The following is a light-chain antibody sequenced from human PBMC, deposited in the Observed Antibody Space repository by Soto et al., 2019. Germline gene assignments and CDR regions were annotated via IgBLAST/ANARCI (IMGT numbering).Light chain of an antibody. CDR2: EVT. CDR1: RRDVGGYNY. CDR3: SSYTISNTLPFV. Sequence: QSVLTQPASVSGSHGQSITISCTGTRRDVGGYNYVSWYQQYPGKSPKLLIYEVTHRPPGVSNRFSGSKSGNTASLTISGLQAEDEADYYCSSYTISNTLPFVFGTGTKVTVL. V-gene: IGLV2-14*01. J-gene: IGLJ1*01.